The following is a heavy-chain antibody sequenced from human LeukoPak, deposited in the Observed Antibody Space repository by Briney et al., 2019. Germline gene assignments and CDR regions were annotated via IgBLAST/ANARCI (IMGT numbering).Heavy chain of an antibody. J-gene: IGHJ3*01. CDR2: INHSGST. Sequence: SQTLSLTCTVSGGSISSGDYYWSWIRQPPGKGLEWIGEINHSGSTNYNPSLKSRVTISVDTSKNQFSLKLSSVTAADTAVYYCARGGGSYRGWGQGTMVTVSS. CDR3: ARGGGSYRG. CDR1: GGSISSGDYY. D-gene: IGHD1-26*01. V-gene: IGHV4-30-4*08.